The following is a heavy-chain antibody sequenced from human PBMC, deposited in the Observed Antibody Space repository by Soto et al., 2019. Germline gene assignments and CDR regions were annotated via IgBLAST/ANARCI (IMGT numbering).Heavy chain of an antibody. Sequence: PGGSLRLSCAASGFTFSSYSMNWVRQAPGKGLEWVSYISSSSSTIYYADSVKGRFTISRDNAKNSLYLQMNSLRDEDTAVYYCARVSRVRAAANILGYYYGMDVWGQGTTVTVSS. J-gene: IGHJ6*02. D-gene: IGHD6-13*01. CDR2: ISSSSSTI. CDR1: GFTFSSYS. CDR3: ARVSRVRAAANILGYYYGMDV. V-gene: IGHV3-48*02.